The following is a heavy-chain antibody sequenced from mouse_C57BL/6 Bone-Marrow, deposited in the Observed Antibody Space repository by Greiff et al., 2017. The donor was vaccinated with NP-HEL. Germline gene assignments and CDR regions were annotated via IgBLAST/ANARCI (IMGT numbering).Heavy chain of an antibody. CDR2: IDPSDSYT. V-gene: IGHV1-50*01. J-gene: IGHJ2*01. CDR3: ARHYGSSDY. CDR1: GYTFTSYW. Sequence: VQLQQPGAELVKPGASVKLSCKASGYTFTSYWMQWVKQRPGQGLEWIGEIDPSDSYTNYNQKFKGKATLTVDTSSSTAYMQLSSLTSEDSAVYYCARHYGSSDYWGQGTTLTVSS. D-gene: IGHD1-1*01.